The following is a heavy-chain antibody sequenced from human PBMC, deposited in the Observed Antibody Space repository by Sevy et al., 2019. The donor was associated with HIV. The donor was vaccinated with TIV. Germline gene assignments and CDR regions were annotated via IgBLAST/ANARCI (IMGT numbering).Heavy chain of an antibody. CDR1: GFTFSTYS. D-gene: IGHD5-12*01. CDR2: ISRSSTYI. V-gene: IGHV3-21*01. J-gene: IGHJ4*02. CDR3: ARDSGYTGYD. Sequence: GGSLRHSCATSGFTFSTYSMNWVRQAPGKGLEWVSSISRSSTYIYYTDSVKGRFTLSRDNARNSLYLQMNSLRVDDTAVYYCARDSGYTGYDWGQGTLVTVSS.